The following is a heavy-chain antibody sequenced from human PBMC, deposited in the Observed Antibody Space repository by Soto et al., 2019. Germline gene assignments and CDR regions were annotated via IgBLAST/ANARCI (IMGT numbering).Heavy chain of an antibody. V-gene: IGHV3-23*01. CDR3: AKEQRAYCSSTSCLNYDY. CDR1: GFTFSSYA. D-gene: IGHD2-2*01. Sequence: GGSLRLSCAASGFTFSSYAMSWVRQAPGKGLEWVSAISGSGGSTYYADSVKGRFTISRDNSKNTLYLQMNSLRAEDTAVYYCAKEQRAYCSSTSCLNYDYWGQGTLVTVSS. CDR2: ISGSGGST. J-gene: IGHJ4*02.